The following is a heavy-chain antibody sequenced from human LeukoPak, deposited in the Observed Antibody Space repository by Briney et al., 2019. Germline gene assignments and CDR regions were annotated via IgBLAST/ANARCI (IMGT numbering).Heavy chain of an antibody. CDR1: RYTLTESS. CDR2: FDPEDGET. CDR3: ATTSIVVPALTSFDP. J-gene: IGHJ5*02. V-gene: IGHV1-24*01. D-gene: IGHD2-2*01. Sequence: GASGRVSCKVSRYTLTESSVHSARQAPGKGLECMGGFDPEDGETIYAQNFQGRVTMTEDPSTDTAYMELSSLRSEDTAVYYCATTSIVVPALTSFDPWGQGTLVTVSS.